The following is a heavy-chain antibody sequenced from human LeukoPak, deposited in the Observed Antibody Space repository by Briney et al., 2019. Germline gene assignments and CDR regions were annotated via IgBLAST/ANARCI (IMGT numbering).Heavy chain of an antibody. D-gene: IGHD2-2*01. CDR2: INPKSGDT. CDR1: GYTFTGYY. J-gene: IGHJ5*02. CDR3: ARALVPAAQRLSS. V-gene: IGHV1-2*02. Sequence: ASVKVSCKASGYTFTGYYMYWVRQAPGQGLEWMGWINPKSGDTKFAQKFQGRVTMTRDTSISTAYMEVTRLRSDDTAVFYCARALVPAAQRLSSWGQGTLVTVSS.